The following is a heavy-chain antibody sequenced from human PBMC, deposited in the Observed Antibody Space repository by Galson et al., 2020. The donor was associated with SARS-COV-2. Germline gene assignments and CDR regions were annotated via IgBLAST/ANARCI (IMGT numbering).Heavy chain of an antibody. CDR1: GDSLNSSSSY. D-gene: IGHD3-16*01. CDR3: ARGMIWPYYFDS. J-gene: IGHJ4*02. CDR2: INSSGST. V-gene: IGHV4-39*01. Sequence: SQTLSLTCIVYGDSLNSSSSYWGWIRQPPGKGLEWNGNINSSGSTYYNPSLKSRVTISVDTSKNQFSLWLSSVTAADTAGYFCARGMIWPYYFDSWGQGTLVTGSS.